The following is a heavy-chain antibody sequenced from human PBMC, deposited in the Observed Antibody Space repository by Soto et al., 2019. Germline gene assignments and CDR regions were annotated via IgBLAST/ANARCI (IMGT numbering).Heavy chain of an antibody. CDR1: GFTFSSYA. J-gene: IGHJ3*02. V-gene: IGHV3-23*01. D-gene: IGHD3-22*01. Sequence: GGSLRLSCAASGFTFSSYAMSWVRQAPGKGLEWVSASSGSGGSTYYADSVKGGFTISIDNSKNTLYLQMNSLRAEDTAVYYCAKDRCEYYYDSSGRGAFDIWGQGTMVTVSS. CDR2: SSGSGGST. CDR3: AKDRCEYYYDSSGRGAFDI.